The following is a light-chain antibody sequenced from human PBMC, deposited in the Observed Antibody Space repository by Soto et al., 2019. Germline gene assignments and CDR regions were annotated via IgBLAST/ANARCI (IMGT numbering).Light chain of an antibody. CDR3: SSYTSSSSWV. Sequence: QSALTQPASVSGSPGQSITISCTGTSSDVGAYNYVSWYQQHSGKAPKLIIYEVTNRPSGVSNRFSASKSGNTASLTIFGLQAEDEADYYCSSYTSSSSWVFGGGTKRPS. V-gene: IGLV2-14*01. CDR2: EVT. CDR1: SSDVGAYNY. J-gene: IGLJ3*02.